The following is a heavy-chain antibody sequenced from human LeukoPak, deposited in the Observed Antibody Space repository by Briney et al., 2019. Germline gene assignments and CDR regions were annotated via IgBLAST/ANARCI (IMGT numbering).Heavy chain of an antibody. CDR3: ARDVGGVFDY. CDR2: IKQDGSEK. CDR1: GCTFSSYW. V-gene: IGHV3-7*01. J-gene: IGHJ4*02. D-gene: IGHD3-16*01. Sequence: GGSLRLSCAASGCTFSSYWMSWVRQAPGKGQEWVANIKQDGSEKYYVDSVKGRFTISRDNAKNSLYLQMNSLRVADTAVYYCARDVGGVFDYWGQGTLVTVSS.